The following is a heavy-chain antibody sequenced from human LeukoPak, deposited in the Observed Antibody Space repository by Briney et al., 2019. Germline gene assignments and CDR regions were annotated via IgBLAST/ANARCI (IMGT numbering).Heavy chain of an antibody. Sequence: SSETLSLTCTVSGGSISSSSYYWGWIRQPPGKGLEWIGSIYYSGSTYYNPSLKSRVTISVDTSKNQFSLKLSSVTAADTAVYYCARDGHYGSGNLDYWGQGTLVTVSS. J-gene: IGHJ4*02. D-gene: IGHD3-10*01. CDR3: ARDGHYGSGNLDY. CDR2: IYYSGST. V-gene: IGHV4-39*07. CDR1: GGSISSSSYY.